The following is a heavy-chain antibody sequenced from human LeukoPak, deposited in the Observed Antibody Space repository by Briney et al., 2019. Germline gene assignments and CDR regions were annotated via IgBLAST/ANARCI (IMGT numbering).Heavy chain of an antibody. J-gene: IGHJ5*02. CDR2: IKQDGSEK. CDR1: GFTFSSYW. CDR3: ARDRRARFVVVTAKNWFDP. Sequence: GGSLRLSCAASGFTFSSYWMSWVRQAPGKGLEWVANIKQDGSEKYYVDSVKGRFTISRDNAKNSLYLQVNSLRAEDTAVYYCARDRRARFVVVTAKNWFDPWGQGTLVTVSS. V-gene: IGHV3-7*01. D-gene: IGHD2-21*02.